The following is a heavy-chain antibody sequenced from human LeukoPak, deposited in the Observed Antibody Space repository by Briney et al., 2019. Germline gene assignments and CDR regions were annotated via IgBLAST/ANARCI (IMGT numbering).Heavy chain of an antibody. CDR1: GYTFTSYG. D-gene: IGHD2-15*01. V-gene: IGHV1-18*01. CDR2: ISAYNGNT. CDR3: ASSTLSVVVAATGAFDI. Sequence: ASVKVSCKASGYTFTSYGISWVRQAPGQGLEWMGWISAYNGNTNYAQKLQGRVTMTTDTSTSTAYMELRSLRSDDTAVYYCASSTLSVVVAATGAFDIWGQGTMVTVSS. J-gene: IGHJ3*02.